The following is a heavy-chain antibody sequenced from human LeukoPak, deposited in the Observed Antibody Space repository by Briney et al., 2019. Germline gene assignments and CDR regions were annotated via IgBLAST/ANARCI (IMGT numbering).Heavy chain of an antibody. D-gene: IGHD3-22*01. CDR3: ARTDSSGYYSAY. Sequence: PSETLSLTCTVSGGSISSGDYYWSWIRQPPGKGLEWIGYIYYSGSTYYNPSLKSRVTISVDTSNNLFSLKLSSVTAADTAVYYCARTDSSGYYSAYWGQGTMVTVSS. CDR2: IYYSGST. V-gene: IGHV4-30-4*01. CDR1: GGSISSGDYY. J-gene: IGHJ4*02.